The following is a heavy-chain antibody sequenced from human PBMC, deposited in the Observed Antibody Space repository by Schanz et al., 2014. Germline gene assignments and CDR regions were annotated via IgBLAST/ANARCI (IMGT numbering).Heavy chain of an antibody. CDR3: ARSYHDDDDYTRALDM. J-gene: IGHJ6*02. CDR2: IRYDGINK. D-gene: IGHD3-16*01. Sequence: QVRLVESGGGVVQPGGSLSLSCAASGFTFSTTGMHWVRQAPGKGLVWVTYIRYDGINKYYADSVKGRFTVSRDNAKSTLFLQMDSLRPEDTAVYYCARSYHDDDDYTRALDMWGQGTTVTVSS. V-gene: IGHV3-30*02. CDR1: GFTFSTTG.